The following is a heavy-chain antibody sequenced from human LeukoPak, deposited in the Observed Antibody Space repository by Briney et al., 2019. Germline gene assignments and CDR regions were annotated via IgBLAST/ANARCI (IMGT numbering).Heavy chain of an antibody. CDR3: AKNPSEVAGTKSGRFFEY. CDR1: GLTLSSYA. Sequence: GDSLTPSCAVCGLTLSSYAMRCVRPAPGGGVEWGSFISGSGGHTYYADSVTGRLTISTDESKRTLYLQMISLRAEDTALYCCAKNPSEVAGTKSGRFFEYGRQGTLVRVLS. D-gene: IGHD6-19*01. CDR2: ISGSGGHT. V-gene: IGHV3-23*01. J-gene: IGHJ4*02.